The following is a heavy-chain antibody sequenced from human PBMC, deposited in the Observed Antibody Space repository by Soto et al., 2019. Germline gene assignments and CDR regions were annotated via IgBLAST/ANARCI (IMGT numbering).Heavy chain of an antibody. V-gene: IGHV4-31*03. Sequence: QVQLQESGPGLVKPSQTLSLTCTVSGGSISSGGYYWSWIRQHPGKGLEWMGYIYYSGSTYYNPSLKSRVTIAVDTSKNQFSLKLSSVTAADTAVYYCAIYDSSGSRGFQHWGQGTLVTVSS. CDR3: AIYDSSGSRGFQH. CDR1: GGSISSGGYY. CDR2: IYYSGST. J-gene: IGHJ1*01. D-gene: IGHD3-22*01.